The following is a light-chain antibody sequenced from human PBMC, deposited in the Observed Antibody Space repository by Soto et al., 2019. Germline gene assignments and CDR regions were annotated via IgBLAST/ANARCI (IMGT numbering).Light chain of an antibody. CDR2: DAS. CDR3: QQYGSSPPWT. J-gene: IGKJ1*01. CDR1: QSVSNSY. V-gene: IGKV3-20*01. Sequence: EIVLTQSPGTLSLSPGERATLSCRASQSVSNSYLAWYQQKPGQAPRLLIYDASSRATGIPDRFSGSGSGTDFTLTISRLEPEDFAVYYCQQYGSSPPWTFGHGTKVEIK.